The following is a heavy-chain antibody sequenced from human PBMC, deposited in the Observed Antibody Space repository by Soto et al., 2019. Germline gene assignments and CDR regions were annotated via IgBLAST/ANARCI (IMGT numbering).Heavy chain of an antibody. CDR2: INPTTGGT. Sequence: ASVKVSCKASGYNFPGNCMHWVRQAPGQGLEWMALINPTTGGTTYAQKFQGRVTMTWDTSISTAYMELSRLTSDDTAIYYCARGYWSSNGCSHYFDYWGQGTLVSVSS. D-gene: IGHD2-2*01. V-gene: IGHV1-2*02. CDR1: GYNFPGNC. J-gene: IGHJ4*02. CDR3: ARGYWSSNGCSHYFDY.